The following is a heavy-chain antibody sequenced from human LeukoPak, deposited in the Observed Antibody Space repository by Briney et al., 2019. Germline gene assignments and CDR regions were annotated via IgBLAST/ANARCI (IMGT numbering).Heavy chain of an antibody. Sequence: GGSLRLSCAASGFTFSSYAMSWVRQAPGKGLEWVSAISGSGGSTYYADSVKGRFTISRDNSKNTLYLQMNSLRAEDTAVYYCAKDSNEAFKYYYGSGSTQGYMDVWGKGTTVTVSS. V-gene: IGHV3-23*01. D-gene: IGHD3-10*01. CDR3: AKDSNEAFKYYYGSGSTQGYMDV. CDR1: GFTFSSYA. CDR2: ISGSGGST. J-gene: IGHJ6*03.